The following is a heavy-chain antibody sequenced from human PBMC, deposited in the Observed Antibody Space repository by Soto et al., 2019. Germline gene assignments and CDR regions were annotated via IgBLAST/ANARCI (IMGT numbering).Heavy chain of an antibody. Sequence: ASVKVSCKSSGFTFTSYAIHWLRQAPGQRPQWMGWINGGSGNTKYSQDFQGRVTFTRDTFATTAYLELSSLRSEDTAVYYCARVPPWGNSAGDYYIQHYDSWGQGTSVTVS. V-gene: IGHV1-3*01. CDR3: ARVPPWGNSAGDYYIQHYDS. D-gene: IGHD3-10*01. CDR2: INGGSGNT. CDR1: GFTFTSYA. J-gene: IGHJ4*02.